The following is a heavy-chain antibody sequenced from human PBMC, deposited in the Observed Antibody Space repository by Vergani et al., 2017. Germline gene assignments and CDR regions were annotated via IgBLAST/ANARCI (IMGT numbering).Heavy chain of an antibody. J-gene: IGHJ6*03. CDR1: GYTFTGYY. D-gene: IGHD3-10*01. V-gene: IGHV1-2*02. CDR3: ARDEWELLYQPYYYYYCMDV. Sequence: QVQLVQSGAEVKKPGASVKVSCKASGYTFTGYYMHWVRQAPGQGLEWMGWINPNSGGTNYAQKFQGRVTMTRDTYISTAYMELSRLRSDNTAVYYCARDEWELLYQPYYYYYCMDVWGKGTTVTVSS. CDR2: INPNSGGT.